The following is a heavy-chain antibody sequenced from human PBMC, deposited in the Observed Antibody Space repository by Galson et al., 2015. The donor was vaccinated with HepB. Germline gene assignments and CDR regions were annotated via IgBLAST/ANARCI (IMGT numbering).Heavy chain of an antibody. D-gene: IGHD3-22*01. CDR1: GDSVSSNNAA. CDR3: ARDKYYHSSDHYFDY. Sequence: CAIFGDSVSSNNAAWNWIRQSPSRGLEWLGRTYYTSKWKNDYAESVKSRISIKADTSKNQFSLELNSVTPDDTAVYFCARDKYYHSSDHYFDYWGQGTLVTVSS. CDR2: TYYTSKWKN. J-gene: IGHJ4*02. V-gene: IGHV6-1*01.